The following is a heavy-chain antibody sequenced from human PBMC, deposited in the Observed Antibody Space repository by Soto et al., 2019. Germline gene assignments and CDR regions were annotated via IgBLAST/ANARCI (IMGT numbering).Heavy chain of an antibody. D-gene: IGHD1-1*01. CDR1: GFTFSSYA. V-gene: IGHV3-23*01. J-gene: IGHJ3*02. CDR3: AKDLDQVGDAFVI. Sequence: EVQLLESGGGLGQPGGSLRLSCAASGFTFSSYAMSWVRQAPGKGLEWVSAISGSGGSTYYADSVKGRFTISRDNSKNTLYLQMNSLRAEDTAVYYCAKDLDQVGDAFVIWGQGTMVTVSS. CDR2: ISGSGGST.